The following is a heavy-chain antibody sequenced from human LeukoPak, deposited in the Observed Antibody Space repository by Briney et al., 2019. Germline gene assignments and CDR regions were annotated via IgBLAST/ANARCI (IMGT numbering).Heavy chain of an antibody. J-gene: IGHJ4*02. CDR1: GGSISSSSYY. D-gene: IGHD6-19*01. CDR2: MYYSGST. CDR3: ARVLLSIIAVPGANYFDY. V-gene: IGHV4-39*07. Sequence: SETLSLTCTVSGGSISSSSYYWGWIRQPPGKGLEWIGSMYYSGSTYYNPSLKSRVTISVDTSKNQFSLKLSSVTAADTAVYYCARVLLSIIAVPGANYFDYWGQGTLVIVSS.